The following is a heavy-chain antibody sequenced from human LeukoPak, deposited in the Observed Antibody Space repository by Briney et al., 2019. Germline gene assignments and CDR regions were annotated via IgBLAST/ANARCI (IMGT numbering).Heavy chain of an antibody. D-gene: IGHD4-17*01. CDR1: GFIFEDYA. CDR2: ISWNSGSI. J-gene: IGHJ5*02. V-gene: IGHV3-9*01. CDR3: AKARHDYGDYAFDP. Sequence: GGSLRLSCAASGFIFEDYAMHWVRQAPGKGLEWVSGISWNSGSIGYADSVKGRFTISRDNAKNSLYLQMNSLRAEDTAVYYCAKARHDYGDYAFDPWGQGTLVTVSS.